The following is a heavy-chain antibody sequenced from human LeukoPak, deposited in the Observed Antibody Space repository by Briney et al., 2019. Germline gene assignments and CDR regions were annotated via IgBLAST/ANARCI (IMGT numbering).Heavy chain of an antibody. V-gene: IGHV4-59*08. CDR2: IYYSGST. J-gene: IGHJ3*02. Sequence: SETLSLTCTVSGGSISSYYWSWIRQPPGKGLEWIGYIYYSGSTNYNPSLKSRVTISVDTSKSQFSLKLSSVTAADTAVYYCARGYCSGGSCYSDAFDIWGQGTMVTVSS. D-gene: IGHD2-15*01. CDR3: ARGYCSGGSCYSDAFDI. CDR1: GGSISSYY.